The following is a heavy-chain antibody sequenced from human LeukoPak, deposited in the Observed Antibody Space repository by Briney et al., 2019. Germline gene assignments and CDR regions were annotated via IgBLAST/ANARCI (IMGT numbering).Heavy chain of an antibody. CDR2: IYYSRST. CDR1: GGSISSGDYY. V-gene: IGHV4-30-4*01. Sequence: SETLSLTCTVSGGSISSGDYYWSWIRQPPGKGLEWIGYIYYSRSTYYNPSLKSRVTISVDTSKNQFSLKLSSVTAADTAVYYCARVEDSDFDYWGQGTLVTVSS. J-gene: IGHJ4*02. D-gene: IGHD3-10*01. CDR3: ARVEDSDFDY.